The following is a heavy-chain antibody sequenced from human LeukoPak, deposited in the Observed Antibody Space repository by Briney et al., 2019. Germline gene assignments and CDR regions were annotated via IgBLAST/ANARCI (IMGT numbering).Heavy chain of an antibody. CDR2: ISSSSYI. CDR3: ARIRSFWSGLDAFDI. D-gene: IGHD3-3*01. CDR1: GFTFSSYS. J-gene: IGHJ3*02. Sequence: GGSLRLSCAASGFTFSSYSMNWVRQAPGKGLEWVSFISSSSYIYYADSVKGRFTISRDNAKNSLYLQMNSLRAEDTAVYYCARIRSFWSGLDAFDIWGQGTMVTVSS. V-gene: IGHV3-21*01.